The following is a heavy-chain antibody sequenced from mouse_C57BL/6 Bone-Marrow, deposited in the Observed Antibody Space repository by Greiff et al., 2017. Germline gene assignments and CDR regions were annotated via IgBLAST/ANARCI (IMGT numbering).Heavy chain of an antibody. V-gene: IGHV1-64*01. J-gene: IGHJ2*01. CDR3: ARRGDYGGGSFDY. Sequence: VQLQQPGAELVKPGASVKLSCKASGYTFTSYWMHWVKQRPGQGLEWIGMIHPNSGSTNYNEKFKSKATLTVDKSSSTAYMQLSSLTSEDYAVYYCARRGDYGGGSFDYWGQGTTLTVSS. CDR2: IHPNSGST. D-gene: IGHD2-4*01. CDR1: GYTFTSYW.